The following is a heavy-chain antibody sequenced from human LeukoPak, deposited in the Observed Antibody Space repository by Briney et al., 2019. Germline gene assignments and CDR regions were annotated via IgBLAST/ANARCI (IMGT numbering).Heavy chain of an antibody. CDR2: ISGSGDET. D-gene: IGHD3-22*01. CDR1: GFTFSTYA. J-gene: IGHJ4*02. V-gene: IGHV3-23*01. Sequence: GGSLRLSCDASGFTFSTYAMNWVRQAPGKGLEWVSAISGSGDETYYADSMKGRFTISRDNSKNTLYLQMNSLTAEDTAVYFCPKDRTLGEYAYYFDTTGYYPPPSFDSWGQGTLVSVSS. CDR3: PKDRTLGEYAYYFDTTGYYPPPSFDS.